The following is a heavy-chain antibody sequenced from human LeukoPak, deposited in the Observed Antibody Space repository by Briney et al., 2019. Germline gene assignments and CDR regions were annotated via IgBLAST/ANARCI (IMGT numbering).Heavy chain of an antibody. D-gene: IGHD2-21*02. CDR2: IYYSGST. V-gene: IGHV4-59*08. CDR1: GGSISSYY. CDR3: ARHDCGGDCYYFDY. J-gene: IGHJ4*02. Sequence: SETLSLTCTVSGGSISSYYWSWIRQPPGKGLEWIGYIYYSGSTNYNPSLKSRVTISVDTSKSQFSLKLSSVTAADTAVYYCARHDCGGDCYYFDYWGQGTLVTVSS.